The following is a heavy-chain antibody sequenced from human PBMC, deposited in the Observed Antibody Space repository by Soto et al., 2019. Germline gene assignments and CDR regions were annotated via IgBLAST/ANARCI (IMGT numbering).Heavy chain of an antibody. V-gene: IGHV5-51*01. CDR1: GYSFTSYW. CDR3: AGRRRSSSGNWFDP. CDR2: IYPGDSDT. Sequence: GASLKISCKGSGYSFTSYWIGWVRQMPGKSLERMDIIYPGDSDTSYSPSFQGQVIISADKSISTAYLQWSSLKASDTAMYHCAGRRRSSSGNWFDPWGQGTLGTVSS. D-gene: IGHD6-6*01. J-gene: IGHJ5*02.